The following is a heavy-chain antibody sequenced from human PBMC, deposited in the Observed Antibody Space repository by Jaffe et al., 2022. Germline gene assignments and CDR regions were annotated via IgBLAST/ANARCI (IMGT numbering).Heavy chain of an antibody. CDR1: GFTFSSYE. J-gene: IGHJ4*02. CDR2: ISSSGSTI. Sequence: EVQLVESGGGLVQPGGSLRLSCAASGFTFSSYEMNWVRQAPGKGLEWVSYISSSGSTIYYADSVKGRFTISRDNAKNSLYLQMNSLRAEDTAVYYCARDPGGSYGGAIPFDYWGQGTLVTVSS. D-gene: IGHD1-26*01. V-gene: IGHV3-48*03. CDR3: ARDPGGSYGGAIPFDY.